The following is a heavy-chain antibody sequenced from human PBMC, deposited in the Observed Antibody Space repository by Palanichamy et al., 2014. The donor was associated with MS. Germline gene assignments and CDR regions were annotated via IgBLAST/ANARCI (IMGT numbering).Heavy chain of an antibody. V-gene: IGHV3-53*01. CDR3: ATRDCSGGSCYSGGMDF. D-gene: IGHD2-15*01. CDR1: GFSASDNY. Sequence: EVQLVESGGGLMQPGESLRLSCAASGFSASDNYMTWVRQAPGKGLEWVSVIFRGGFTYYADSVKGRFTISRDNSKNTVNLQMNSLSPEDTAVYYCATRDCSGGSCYSGGMDFWGQGSLVTVSS. CDR2: IFRGGFT. J-gene: IGHJ4*02.